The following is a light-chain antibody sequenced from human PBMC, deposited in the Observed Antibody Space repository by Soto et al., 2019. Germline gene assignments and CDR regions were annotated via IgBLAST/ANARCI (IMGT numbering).Light chain of an antibody. CDR2: AAS. Sequence: DIQMTQSPSSLSASVGDRVTITCRASQSISSYLNWYQQKPGKAPKLLIYAASSLQSGVPSRFSGSGSRTEFTLTISSLQPEDFATYYCQQSYSTPYTFGQGNKLEIK. J-gene: IGKJ2*01. V-gene: IGKV1-39*01. CDR1: QSISSY. CDR3: QQSYSTPYT.